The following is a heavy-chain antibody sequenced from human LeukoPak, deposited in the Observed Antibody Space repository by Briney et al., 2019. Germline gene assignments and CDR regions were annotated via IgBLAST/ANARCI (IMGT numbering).Heavy chain of an antibody. J-gene: IGHJ1*01. V-gene: IGHV4-34*01. CDR3: VRGFWRGDSCYSAEYFQH. CDR2: IIHNGSR. Sequence: KPSETLSLTCDVYGDSFSGYYWTWIRQTPEKGLEWIGEIIHNGSRSVNPSLESRVTISVDTSKNQFSLKLTSVTAADTSVYYCVRGFWRGDSCYSAEYFQHWGQGTLVTVSS. D-gene: IGHD2-15*01. CDR1: GDSFSGYY.